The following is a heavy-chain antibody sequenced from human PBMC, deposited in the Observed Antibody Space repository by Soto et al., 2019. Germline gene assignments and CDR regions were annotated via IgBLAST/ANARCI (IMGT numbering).Heavy chain of an antibody. J-gene: IGHJ4*02. Sequence: SETLSLTCTVSGGSISSYYWSWIRQPPGKGLEWIGYIYYSGSTNYNPSLKSRVTISVDTSKNQFSLKLSSVTAADTAVYYCAREISSGWYVADYWGQGTLVTVSS. CDR1: GGSISSYY. V-gene: IGHV4-59*01. CDR2: IYYSGST. CDR3: AREISSGWYVADY. D-gene: IGHD6-19*01.